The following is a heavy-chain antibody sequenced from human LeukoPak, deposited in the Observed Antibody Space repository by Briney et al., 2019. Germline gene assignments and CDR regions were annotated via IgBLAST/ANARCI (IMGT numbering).Heavy chain of an antibody. J-gene: IGHJ6*02. V-gene: IGHV3-74*01. D-gene: IGHD1-1*01. CDR1: GFTFSSYW. Sequence: GGSLGLSCAASGFTFSSYWMHWVRQAPGKGLVWVSHIHTDGSSTRYADSVRGRFTISRDNAKNTLYLQMNSLRAEDTAVYYCASDRVHYGLDVWGQGTTVTVSS. CDR3: ASDRVHYGLDV. CDR2: IHTDGSST.